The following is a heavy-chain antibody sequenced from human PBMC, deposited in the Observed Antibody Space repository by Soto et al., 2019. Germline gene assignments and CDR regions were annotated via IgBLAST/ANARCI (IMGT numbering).Heavy chain of an antibody. CDR2: ISYTGST. Sequence: VLLQESGPGVVRPSQTLSLTCTVSGESISNPHYHWSWLRQTPGKGLEWIGYISYTGSTFYISSLESRVTMSVNTSKNDFSLRLTSVTAADTAVYYWAATLRGVWFDPWGQGTLVTVSS. CDR3: AATLRGVWFDP. D-gene: IGHD3-10*01. V-gene: IGHV4-30-4*08. J-gene: IGHJ5*02. CDR1: GESISNPHYH.